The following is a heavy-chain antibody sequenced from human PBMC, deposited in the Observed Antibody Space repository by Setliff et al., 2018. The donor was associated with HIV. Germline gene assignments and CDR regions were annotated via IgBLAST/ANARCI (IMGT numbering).Heavy chain of an antibody. Sequence: AASVKVSCKASGYTFTTYAMNWVRQAPGQGPEWMGWINTNTGNPTYAQGFTGRFVFSLDTSVSTAYLQISSLKAEDTAVYYCARNYYDVWSLSFGGWFDPWGQGTLVTRLL. V-gene: IGHV7-4-1*02. CDR3: ARNYYDVWSLSFGGWFDP. D-gene: IGHD3-3*01. CDR2: INTNTGNP. CDR1: GYTFTTYA. J-gene: IGHJ5*02.